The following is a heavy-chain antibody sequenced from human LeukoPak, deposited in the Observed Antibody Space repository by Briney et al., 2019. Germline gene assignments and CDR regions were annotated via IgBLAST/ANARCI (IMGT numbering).Heavy chain of an antibody. V-gene: IGHV3-21*01. CDR3: ARVGYCSGGSCYYYYGMDV. CDR1: GFTFSSYS. Sequence: GGSLRLSCAASGFTFSSYSMNWVRQAPGKGLEWVSSISSSSSYIYYADSVKGRFTISRDNAKNSLYLQMNSLRAEDTAVYHCARVGYCSGGSCYYYYGMDVWGQGTTVTVSS. CDR2: ISSSSSYI. J-gene: IGHJ6*02. D-gene: IGHD2-15*01.